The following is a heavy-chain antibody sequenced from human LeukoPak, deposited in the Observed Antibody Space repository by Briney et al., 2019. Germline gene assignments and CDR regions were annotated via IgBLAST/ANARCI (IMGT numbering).Heavy chain of an antibody. J-gene: IGHJ6*03. CDR3: ARARFLQGYYYYMDV. CDR2: ISSSGSTI. V-gene: IGHV3-11*01. Sequence: GGSLRLSCAVSGFTFSDYYMSWIRQAPGKGLEWVSYISSSGSTIFYADSVKGRFTISRDNAKNSLYLQMNSLRAEDTAVYYCARARFLQGYYYYMDVWGKGTTVTVSS. CDR1: GFTFSDYY. D-gene: IGHD2-21*01.